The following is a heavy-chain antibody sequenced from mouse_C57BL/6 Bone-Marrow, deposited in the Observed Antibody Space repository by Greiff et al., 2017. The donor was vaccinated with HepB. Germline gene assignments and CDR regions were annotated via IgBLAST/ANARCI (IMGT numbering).Heavy chain of an antibody. D-gene: IGHD4-1*01. CDR2: IHPNSGST. CDR1: GYTFTSYW. CDR3: ASLGYYYAMDY. J-gene: IGHJ4*01. V-gene: IGHV1-64*01. Sequence: QVQLQQPGAELVKPGASVKLSCKASGYTFTSYWMHWVKQRPGQGLEWIGMIHPNSGSTNYNEKFKSKATLTVDKSSSTAYMQLSSLTSEDSAVYYCASLGYYYAMDYWGQGTSVTVSS.